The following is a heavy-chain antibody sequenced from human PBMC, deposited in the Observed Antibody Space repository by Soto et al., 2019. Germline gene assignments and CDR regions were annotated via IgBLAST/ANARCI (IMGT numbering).Heavy chain of an antibody. CDR3: ARRAGNRRGYPIDS. Sequence: QVQLQESGPGLVKPSQTLSLTCAVSGGSIRSDGSYWTWIRQLPGGGLEWLGYIYYSGSTSYNPSRESRASISVDSSENQFSLRLTSVTAADTAVYYCARRAGNRRGYPIDSWGQGTLVTVSS. J-gene: IGHJ4*02. CDR1: GGSIRSDGSY. V-gene: IGHV4-31*11. D-gene: IGHD5-18*01. CDR2: IYYSGST.